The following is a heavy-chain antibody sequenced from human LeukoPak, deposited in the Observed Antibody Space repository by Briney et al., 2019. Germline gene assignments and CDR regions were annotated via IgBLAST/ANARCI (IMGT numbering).Heavy chain of an antibody. V-gene: IGHV3-48*04. Sequence: GGSLRLSCAASGFTFSDYWMHWVRQAPGKGLEWVSYISSSSGTIYYADSVRGRFTISRDNAKNSLYLHMNSLRGEDTAVYYCARESYYYGSGSSYYGMDVWGQGTTVTVSS. CDR1: GFTFSDYW. CDR2: ISSSSGTI. CDR3: ARESYYYGSGSSYYGMDV. D-gene: IGHD3-10*01. J-gene: IGHJ6*02.